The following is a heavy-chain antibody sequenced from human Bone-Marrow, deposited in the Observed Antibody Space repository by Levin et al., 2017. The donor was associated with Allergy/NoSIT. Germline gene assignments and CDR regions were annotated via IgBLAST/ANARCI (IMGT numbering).Heavy chain of an antibody. CDR3: AKEGLSGSSTYMDV. Sequence: ETLSLTCAASGFTFSTYAMSWVRQAPGKGLEWVSTFSGNGGKTFYSDSAKGRFTISRDNSENTLFLQMNGLRVEDTAVYYCAKEGLSGSSTYMDVWGKGTTVTVSS. D-gene: IGHD3-10*01. CDR2: FSGNGGKT. J-gene: IGHJ6*03. V-gene: IGHV3-23*01. CDR1: GFTFSTYA.